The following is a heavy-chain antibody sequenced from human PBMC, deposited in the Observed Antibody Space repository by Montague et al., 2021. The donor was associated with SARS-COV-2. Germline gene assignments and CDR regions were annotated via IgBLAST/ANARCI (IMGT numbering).Heavy chain of an antibody. J-gene: IGHJ5*02. Sequence: SEALSLTCSVSGGSIGTNYWSWIRQPPGGGLEWIGYAYHNGRTNYSPSLRGRVTMSLDTSKNQFSLNVTSVTAADTAAYHCARSRFVVVPAAMSFGHSYFDPWGQGRLVTVSS. CDR1: GGSIGTNY. V-gene: IGHV4-59*01. D-gene: IGHD2-2*01. CDR2: AYHNGRT. CDR3: ARSRFVVVPAAMSFGHSYFDP.